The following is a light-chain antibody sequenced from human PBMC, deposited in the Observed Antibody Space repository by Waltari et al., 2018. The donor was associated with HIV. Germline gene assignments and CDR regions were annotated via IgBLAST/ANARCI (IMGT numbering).Light chain of an antibody. CDR3: MQGTHWPLT. Sequence: DVVMTQSQLSLPVTLGQPASISCRSSQSLAYSDGNTYLSWFQQRPGRSPRRLIYQVSNRDSGVPDRFSGSGSGTDFTLKISRVEAEDVGIYFCMQGTHWPLTFGGGTKVEIK. CDR2: QVS. J-gene: IGKJ4*01. CDR1: QSLAYSDGNTY. V-gene: IGKV2-30*01.